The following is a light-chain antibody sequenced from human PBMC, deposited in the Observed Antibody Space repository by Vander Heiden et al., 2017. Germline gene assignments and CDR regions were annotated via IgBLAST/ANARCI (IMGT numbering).Light chain of an antibody. J-gene: IGLJ1*01. Sequence: HSALTQPASVSGSPGQPITISCTASSSDVGGYNYVSWYQQYPGKAPKLMIYEVSNRPSGVSNRFSGSRSSNTASLTISGLQAEDEADYYCSSYTNRNTLVVFGTGTKVTVL. CDR2: EVS. CDR3: SSYTNRNTLVV. CDR1: SSDVGGYNY. V-gene: IGLV2-14*01.